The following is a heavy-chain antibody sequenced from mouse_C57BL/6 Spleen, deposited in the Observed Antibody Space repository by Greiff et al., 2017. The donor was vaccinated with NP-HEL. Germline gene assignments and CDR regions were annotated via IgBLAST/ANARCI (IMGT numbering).Heavy chain of an antibody. CDR3: TSPSTVVARNWYFDV. D-gene: IGHD1-1*01. Sequence: QVQLKESGAELVRPGASVTLSCKASGYTFTDYEMHWVKQTPVHGLEWIGAIDPETGGTAYNQKFKGKAILTADKSSSTAYMELRSLTSEDSAVYYCTSPSTVVARNWYFDVWGTGTTVTVAS. J-gene: IGHJ1*03. CDR1: GYTFTDYE. V-gene: IGHV1-15*01. CDR2: IDPETGGT.